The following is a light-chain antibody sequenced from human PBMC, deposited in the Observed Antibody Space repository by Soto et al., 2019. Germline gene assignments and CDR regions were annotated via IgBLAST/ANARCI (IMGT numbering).Light chain of an antibody. Sequence: DIQLTQSPSFLSASVGYRVSAPSGPSPGFTTYLAWYQQKPGKAPKLLISGASTLQSGVPSRFSGSESGAVFTLTISRLQTEDFATYYCKQLYSYPITFGQGTRLEIK. CDR3: KQLYSYPIT. J-gene: IGKJ5*01. V-gene: IGKV1-9*01. CDR2: GAS. CDR1: PGFTTY.